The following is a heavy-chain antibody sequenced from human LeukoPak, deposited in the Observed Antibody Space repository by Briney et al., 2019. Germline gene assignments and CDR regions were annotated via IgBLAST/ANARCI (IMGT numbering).Heavy chain of an antibody. Sequence: SETLSLTCTVSGGSISSGDYYWSWIRQPPGKGLEWIGYIYYSGSTYYNPSLKSRVTISVDTSKNQFSLKLSSVTAADTAVYYCASVPPNIAVAESGAFDIWGEGTMVTVSS. J-gene: IGHJ3*02. CDR1: GGSISSGDYY. V-gene: IGHV4-30-4*01. D-gene: IGHD6-19*01. CDR2: IYYSGST. CDR3: ASVPPNIAVAESGAFDI.